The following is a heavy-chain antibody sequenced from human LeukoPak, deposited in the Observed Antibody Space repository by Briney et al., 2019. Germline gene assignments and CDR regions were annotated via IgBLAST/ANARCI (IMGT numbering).Heavy chain of an antibody. V-gene: IGHV1-46*01. D-gene: IGHD5-24*01. J-gene: IGHJ3*02. CDR2: INPDGGNT. CDR1: GYTFTSYG. CDR3: ARIRDGYNDAYDI. Sequence: ASVKVSCKASGYTFTSYGISWVRQAPGQVLKWMGLINPDGGNTNYAQNFQGRVTLTRDTSTSTVYMELSSLRSEDTAIYYCARIRDGYNDAYDIWGQGTVVTVPS.